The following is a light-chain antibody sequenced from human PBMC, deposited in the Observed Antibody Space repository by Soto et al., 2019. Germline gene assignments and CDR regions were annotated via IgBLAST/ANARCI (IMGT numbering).Light chain of an antibody. Sequence: DIQMTQSPSSLSASVGDRVTITCQASQDISNYLNWFQQKPGRAPKSLIYDASNLETGVPSRFSGSGSGTDFTITIRSLEPEDIETYFWQQYANLPFTFGPGTKVDIK. J-gene: IGKJ3*01. CDR3: QQYANLPFT. CDR2: DAS. CDR1: QDISNY. V-gene: IGKV1-33*01.